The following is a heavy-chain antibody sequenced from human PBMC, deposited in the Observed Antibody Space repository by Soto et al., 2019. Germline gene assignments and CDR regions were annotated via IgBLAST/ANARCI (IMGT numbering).Heavy chain of an antibody. CDR1: GGSISSGGYY. V-gene: IGHV4-31*03. CDR3: ARGLEEMATISFDY. Sequence: TSETLSLTRTVSGGSISSGGYYWSWIRQHPGKGLEWIGYIYYSGSTYYNPSLKSRVTISVDTSKNQFSLKLSSVTAADTAVYYCARGLEEMATISFDYWGQGTLVTVSS. D-gene: IGHD5-12*01. CDR2: IYYSGST. J-gene: IGHJ4*02.